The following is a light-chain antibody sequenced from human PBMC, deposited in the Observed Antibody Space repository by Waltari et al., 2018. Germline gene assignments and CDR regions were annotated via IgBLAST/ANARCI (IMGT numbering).Light chain of an antibody. J-gene: IGKJ4*01. Sequence: AIEMTQSPSSLSASVGDRVTITCRASQGIRNDLGWYQQKPGTAPKLLIYAASSLQSGVPSRFSCSGSGTDFTLTISSLQPEDFATYYCLQDYNYPPTFGGGTKVEIK. CDR3: LQDYNYPPT. CDR1: QGIRND. CDR2: AAS. V-gene: IGKV1-6*01.